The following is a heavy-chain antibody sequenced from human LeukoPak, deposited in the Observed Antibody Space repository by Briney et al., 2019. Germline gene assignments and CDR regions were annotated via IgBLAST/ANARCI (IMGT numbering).Heavy chain of an antibody. J-gene: IGHJ4*02. CDR3: ARFGYGSSWYGDDY. V-gene: IGHV1-8*03. CDR2: MNPNSGNT. Sequence: ASVKVSCKASGYTFTSYDINWVRQATGQGLEWMGWMNPNSGNTGYAQKFQGRVTITRNTSISTAYMELSSLRSEDTAVYYCARFGYGSSWYGDDYWGQGTLVTVSP. CDR1: GYTFTSYD. D-gene: IGHD6-13*01.